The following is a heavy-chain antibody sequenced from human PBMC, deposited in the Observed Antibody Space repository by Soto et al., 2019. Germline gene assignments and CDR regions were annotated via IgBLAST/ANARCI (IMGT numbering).Heavy chain of an antibody. CDR3: ARYNSYAIDY. CDR1: GTSISSYY. Sequence: PSETLSLTCTVSGTSISSYYGSWIRQPPGKGLEWIANIHYSGTSNYNPSLASRVTLSVYTSKKQFSRKMTSVTAADRAMYFCARYNSYAIDYWGRGTLVTVSS. J-gene: IGHJ4*02. CDR2: IHYSGTS. V-gene: IGHV4-59*01. D-gene: IGHD2-8*01.